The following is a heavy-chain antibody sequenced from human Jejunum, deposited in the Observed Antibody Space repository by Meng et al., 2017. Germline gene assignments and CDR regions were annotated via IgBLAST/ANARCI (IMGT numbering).Heavy chain of an antibody. CDR3: ARDHMGSLDY. CDR1: GGSVSSAGYQ. J-gene: IGHJ4*02. Sequence: QVQLQGSGPGLCRPSETLSLICSVSGGSVSSAGYQWSWIRQPPGKGLEWIGYASTNYNPSLKSRVTISVDTSKNQFSLRLTSVTAAETAVYYCARDHMGSLDYWGQGILVTVSS. D-gene: IGHD1-26*01. CDR2: AST. V-gene: IGHV4-61*08.